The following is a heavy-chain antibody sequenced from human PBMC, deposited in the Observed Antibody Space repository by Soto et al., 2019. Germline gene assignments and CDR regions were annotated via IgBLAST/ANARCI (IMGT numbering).Heavy chain of an antibody. CDR2: INPSGGST. V-gene: IGHV1-46*01. J-gene: IGHJ6*02. CDR1: GYTFTSYY. CDR3: ARDRVRITIFGVVITTSDYYYYGMDV. Sequence: SVKVSCKASGYTFTSYYMHWGRQAPVQGLEWMGIINPSGGSTSYAQKFQGRVTMTRDTSTSTVYMELSSLRSEDTAVYYCARDRVRITIFGVVITTSDYYYYGMDVWGQGTTVTVSS. D-gene: IGHD3-3*01.